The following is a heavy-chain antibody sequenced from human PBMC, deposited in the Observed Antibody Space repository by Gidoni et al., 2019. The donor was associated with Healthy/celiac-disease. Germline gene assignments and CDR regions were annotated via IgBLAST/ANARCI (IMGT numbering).Heavy chain of an antibody. J-gene: IGHJ4*02. D-gene: IGHD5-18*01. CDR2: IDHSGST. CDR3: ARGRGFRIQLYSNFGY. V-gene: IGHV4-34*01. CDR1: GGSFSGYY. Sequence: QVQLQQWGAGLLKPSETLSLTCAVYGGSFSGYYWNWIRQPPRKGLEWIGEIDHSGSTNYNPSLKSRVTISVDTSKNQLSLKLSSVTAADTAVYYCARGRGFRIQLYSNFGYWGQGTLVTVSS.